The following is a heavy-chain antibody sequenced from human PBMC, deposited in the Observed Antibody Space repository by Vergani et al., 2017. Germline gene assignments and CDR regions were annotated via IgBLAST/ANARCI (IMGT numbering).Heavy chain of an antibody. J-gene: IGHJ6*03. CDR2: IYYSGST. Sequence: QLQLQESGPGLVKPSETLSLTCTVSGGSISSSSYYWGWIRQPPGKGLEWIGSIYYSGSTYYNPSLKSRVTISVDTSKNQFSLKLSSVTAADTAVYYCARNSSDWYDYYYYYMDVWGKGTTVTVSS. V-gene: IGHV4-39*07. D-gene: IGHD6-19*01. CDR3: ARNSSDWYDYYYYYMDV. CDR1: GGSISSSSYY.